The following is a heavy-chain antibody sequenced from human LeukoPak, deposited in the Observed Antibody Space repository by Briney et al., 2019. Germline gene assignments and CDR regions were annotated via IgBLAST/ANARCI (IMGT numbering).Heavy chain of an antibody. CDR1: GGSFSGYY. D-gene: IGHD1-14*01. J-gene: IGHJ5*02. CDR3: ARDNGVGWFDP. V-gene: IGHV4-34*01. Sequence: SETLSLTCAVYGGSFSGYYWSWIRQPPGKGLEWIGEINHSGSTNYNPSLKSRVTISVDTSKNQFSLKLSSVTAADTAVYYCARDNGVGWFDPWGQGTLVTVSS. CDR2: INHSGST.